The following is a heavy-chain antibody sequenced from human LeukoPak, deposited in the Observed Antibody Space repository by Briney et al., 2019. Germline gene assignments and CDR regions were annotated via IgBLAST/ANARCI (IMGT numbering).Heavy chain of an antibody. V-gene: IGHV3-33*01. CDR2: IWYDGSNK. CDR1: GFTFSTYA. J-gene: IGHJ3*02. CDR3: ARGAYCSGSCPGAFDI. Sequence: AGGSLRLLCAAAGFTFSTYAMYWVRQARGKGLEWVSIIWYDGSNKFYADSVKGRFTISRDNSKNTLYLQMNSLRAEDTAVYYCARGAYCSGSCPGAFDIWGQGTMVTVSS. D-gene: IGHD2-15*01.